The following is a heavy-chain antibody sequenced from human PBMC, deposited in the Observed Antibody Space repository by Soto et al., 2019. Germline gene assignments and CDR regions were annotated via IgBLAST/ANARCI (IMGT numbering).Heavy chain of an antibody. CDR2: IIPIFGTA. J-gene: IGHJ6*02. CDR1: GGTFSSYA. D-gene: IGHD2-2*01. CDR3: ARDRSRDGHNYGMGV. Sequence: SVKVSCKAFGGTFSSYAISWVRQAPGQGLEWMGGIIPIFGTANYAQKFQGRVTITADESTSTAYMELSSLRSEDTAVYYCARDRSRDGHNYGMGVWGQGTTVTVSS. V-gene: IGHV1-69*13.